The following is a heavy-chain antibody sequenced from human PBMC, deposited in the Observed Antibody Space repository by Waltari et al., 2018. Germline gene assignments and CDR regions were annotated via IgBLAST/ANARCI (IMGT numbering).Heavy chain of an antibody. CDR3: RRGEYSSDY. Sequence: EVQLVESGGGLVQPGRTMRLCGTVSGFYVGAYAMTWFRQAPGKGVVWVGYMRSDTYGGATEYAASVRGRFTFSRDASKNTAYLQMNSLRSEDTALYFCRRGEYSSDYWGQGALVTVSS. CDR2: MRSDTYGGAT. CDR1: GFYVGAYA. J-gene: IGHJ4*02. D-gene: IGHD6-6*01. V-gene: IGHV3-49*03.